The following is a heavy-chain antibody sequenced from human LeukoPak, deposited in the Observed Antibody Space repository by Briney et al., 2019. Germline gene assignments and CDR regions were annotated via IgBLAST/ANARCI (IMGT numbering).Heavy chain of an antibody. D-gene: IGHD6-13*01. CDR2: IWYDGSNK. V-gene: IGHV3-33*01. J-gene: IGHJ3*02. Sequence: GGSLRLSCAASGFTFSSYGMHWVRQAPCKGLEWVAVIWYDGSNKYYADSVKGRFTISRDNSKNTLYLQMNSLRAEDTAVYYCARDLESSWYPNAFDIWGQGTMVTVSS. CDR3: ARDLESSWYPNAFDI. CDR1: GFTFSSYG.